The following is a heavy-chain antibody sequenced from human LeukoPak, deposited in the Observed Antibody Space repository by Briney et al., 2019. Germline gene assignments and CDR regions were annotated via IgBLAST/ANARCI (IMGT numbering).Heavy chain of an antibody. Sequence: PSETLSLTCTVSGGSISSFYWSWIRQPPGKGLEWIGYIYYSGSTNYNPSLKSRVTISVDTSKSQFSLKLSSVTAADTAVYYCARRFPWFDLWGQGTLVTVSS. CDR1: GGSISSFY. CDR2: IYYSGST. J-gene: IGHJ5*02. V-gene: IGHV4-59*08. CDR3: ARRFPWFDL.